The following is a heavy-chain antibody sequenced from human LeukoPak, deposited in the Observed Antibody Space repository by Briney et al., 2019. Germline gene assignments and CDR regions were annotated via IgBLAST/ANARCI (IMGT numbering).Heavy chain of an antibody. D-gene: IGHD3/OR15-3a*01. CDR3: SRTDRDWTASWYYYYMDV. V-gene: IGHV3-53*01. Sequence: PSGTLSLTCTVSSDSIFTSNWWSWVRQPPGKGLEWVSVIYSGGSTYYADSVKGRFTISRDNSKNTLYLQMNSLRAEDTAVYYCSRTDRDWTASWYYYYMDVWGKGTTVTISS. CDR1: SDSIFTSNW. CDR2: IYSGGST. J-gene: IGHJ6*03.